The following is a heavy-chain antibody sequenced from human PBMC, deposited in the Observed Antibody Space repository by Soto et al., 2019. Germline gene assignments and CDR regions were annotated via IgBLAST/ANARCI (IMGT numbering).Heavy chain of an antibody. CDR2: ISYDGSNK. Sequence: PGGSLRLSCAASGFTFRSYAMHWVRQAPGKGLEWVAVISYDGSNKYYADSVKGRSTISRDNSKNTLYLQMNSLRAEDTAVYYCARDEVVVVPAAPPYGMDVWGQGTTVTVSS. V-gene: IGHV3-30-3*01. CDR1: GFTFRSYA. CDR3: ARDEVVVVPAAPPYGMDV. J-gene: IGHJ6*02. D-gene: IGHD2-2*01.